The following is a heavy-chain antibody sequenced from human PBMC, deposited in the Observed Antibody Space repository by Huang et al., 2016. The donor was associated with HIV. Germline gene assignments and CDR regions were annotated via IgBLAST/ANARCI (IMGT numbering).Heavy chain of an antibody. V-gene: IGHV3-30*18. CDR3: AKESRWYSDLDN. D-gene: IGHD2-15*01. J-gene: IGHJ4*02. CDR1: GFTFNNFG. CDR2: IAYDGRNG. Sequence: QVQLVESGGGVVQPGRSLRLSCVASGFTFNNFGMNWGRQAPGKGLEWVAFIAYDGRNGRYSESVKCRFTISRDNPMDTLYLQMNSLRPDDTAVYYCAKESRWYSDLDNWGQGTLVTVSS.